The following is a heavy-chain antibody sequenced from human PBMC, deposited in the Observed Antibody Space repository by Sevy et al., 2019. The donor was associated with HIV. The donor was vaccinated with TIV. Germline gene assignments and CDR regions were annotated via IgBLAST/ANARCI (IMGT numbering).Heavy chain of an antibody. V-gene: IGHV1-2*02. D-gene: IGHD5-12*01. CDR2: INPNSDGT. J-gene: IGHJ4*02. CDR1: GYTFTPYY. Sequence: ASVKVSCKTSGYTFTPYYMHWVRQAPGQGLEWMGWINPNSDGTNYAQKFQGRVTMTSDASISTAYMELSRLRSDDTAVYYCARDRMIFGSGSPDYWGQRTLVTVSS. CDR3: ARDRMIFGSGSPDY.